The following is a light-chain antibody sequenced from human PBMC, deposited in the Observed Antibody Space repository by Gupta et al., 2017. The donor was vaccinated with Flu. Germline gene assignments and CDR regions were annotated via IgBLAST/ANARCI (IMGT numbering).Light chain of an antibody. CDR1: QSVSSSY. J-gene: IGKJ4*01. V-gene: IGKV3-20*01. Sequence: GTLSLSPGDRATLSCRASQSVSSSYLGGYQQKPGQAPRLLIYGASSRATGIPDRFSGSGSGTDFTLTISRLEPEDFAVYYCQQDRRSPLTFGGGTKVEIK. CDR2: GAS. CDR3: QQDRRSPLT.